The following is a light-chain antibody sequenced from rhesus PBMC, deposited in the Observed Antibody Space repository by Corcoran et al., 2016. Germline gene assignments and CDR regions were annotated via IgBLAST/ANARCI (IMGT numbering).Light chain of an antibody. J-gene: IGKJ2*01. CDR3: YKHSSGYS. V-gene: IGKV3-10*01. CDR2: GAT. CDR1: QSASSY. Sequence: QVILTQFPATLSSSPWERATLSCRASQSASSYLVWYQQKPGQAPRLLIYGATCRATGIPDRFRGSGSGNDFTNPISGLEPENVGVYHCYKHSSGYSFGQGTKVEIK.